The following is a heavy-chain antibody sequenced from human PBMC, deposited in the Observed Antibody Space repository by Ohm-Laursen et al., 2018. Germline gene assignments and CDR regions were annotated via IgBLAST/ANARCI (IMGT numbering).Heavy chain of an antibody. D-gene: IGHD4-11*01. Sequence: PPGTLSLTCVVSDASIDSAKWSWVRQSAGKQLEWIGRVSQIGTPSYNPSFGSRVIISVESSKNRVSLVLGAVTAADTAVYFCARDNSNYGWFDPWGQGTLVTVSS. V-gene: IGHV4-4*07. J-gene: IGHJ5*02. CDR1: DASIDSAK. CDR3: ARDNSNYGWFDP. CDR2: VSQIGTP.